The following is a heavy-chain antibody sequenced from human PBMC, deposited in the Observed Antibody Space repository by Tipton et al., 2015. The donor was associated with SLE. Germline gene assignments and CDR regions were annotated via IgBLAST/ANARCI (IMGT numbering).Heavy chain of an antibody. V-gene: IGHV4-59*01. CDR1: GGSISSYY. D-gene: IGHD6-19*01. J-gene: IGHJ4*02. CDR2: LDDSGNT. Sequence: TLSLTCTVFGGSISSYYWSWIRQPPGKGLEWIGSLDDSGNTNYNPSLRSRVTMSIDTSKSQFSLKLSSVTAADTAVFYCAKGSGWYKDWGQGTLVTVSS. CDR3: AKGSGWYKD.